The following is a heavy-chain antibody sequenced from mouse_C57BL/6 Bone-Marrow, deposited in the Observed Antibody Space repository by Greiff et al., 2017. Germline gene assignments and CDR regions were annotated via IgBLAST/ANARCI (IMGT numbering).Heavy chain of an antibody. D-gene: IGHD2-1*01. CDR2: IDPSDSYT. CDR3: AVYYGNPWFAY. CDR1: GYTFTSYW. V-gene: IGHV1-69*01. Sequence: QVQLQQPGAELVMPGASVKLSCKASGYTFTSYWMHWVKQRPGQGLEWIGEIDPSDSYTNYNQKIKGKSTLTVDKSSSTAYMQLSSLTSEDSAVYYCAVYYGNPWFAYWGQGTLVTVSA. J-gene: IGHJ3*01.